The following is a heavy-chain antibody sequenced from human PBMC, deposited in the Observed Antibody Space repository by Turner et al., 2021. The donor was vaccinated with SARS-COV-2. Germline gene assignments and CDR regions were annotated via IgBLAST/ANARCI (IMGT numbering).Heavy chain of an antibody. V-gene: IGHV4-59*01. CDR2: IYYRGST. D-gene: IGHD3-3*01. CDR1: GGSISSDF. Sequence: QVQLQESGPGLVTPSETLSLTCTVSGGSISSDFWSWSRQPPGKGLEWIGYIYYRGSTNYNPSLKSRVTMSVDTSKNQFSLKLRSVTAADTAVYYCARELRFNWLDSWGQGTLVTVSS. J-gene: IGHJ5*01. CDR3: ARELRFNWLDS.